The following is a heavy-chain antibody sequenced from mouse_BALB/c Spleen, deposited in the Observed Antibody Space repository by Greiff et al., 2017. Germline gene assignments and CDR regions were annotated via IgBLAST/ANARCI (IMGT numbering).Heavy chain of an antibody. J-gene: IGHJ2*01. CDR2: INPSTGYT. CDR1: GYTFTSYW. CDR3: AREFITTVVEGY. D-gene: IGHD1-1*01. Sequence: QVQLQQSGAELAKPGASVKMSCKASGYTFTSYWMHWVKQRPGQGLEWIGYINPSTGYTEYNQKFKDKATLTADKSSSTAYMQLSSLTSEDSAVYYCAREFITTVVEGYWGQGTTLTVSS. V-gene: IGHV1-7*01.